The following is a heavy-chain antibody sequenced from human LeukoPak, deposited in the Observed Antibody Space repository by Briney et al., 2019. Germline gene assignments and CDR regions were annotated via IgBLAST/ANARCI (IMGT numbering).Heavy chain of an antibody. Sequence: AASVKVSCKASGYTFTSYGISWVRQAPGQGGEGMGWISLYNCNPNYAQPLQGRVTIPPHPSTSPPYLELRSLRSDDTAVYYCPRVDENSRSSPAFDYWGQGTLVTVSS. D-gene: IGHD6-6*01. J-gene: IGHJ4*02. CDR3: PRVDENSRSSPAFDY. CDR1: GYTFTSYG. V-gene: IGHV1-18*01. CDR2: ISLYNCNP.